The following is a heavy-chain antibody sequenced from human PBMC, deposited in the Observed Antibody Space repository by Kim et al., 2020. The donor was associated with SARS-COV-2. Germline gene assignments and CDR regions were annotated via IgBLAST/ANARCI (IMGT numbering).Heavy chain of an antibody. CDR2: IYPGDSDT. V-gene: IGHV5-51*01. CDR3: ARGWVRKSDSGYGEYYYYGMDV. CDR1: GYSFTSYW. J-gene: IGHJ6*02. Sequence: GESLKISCKGSGYSFTSYWIGWVRQMPGKGLEWMGIIYPGDSDTRYSPSFQGQVTISADKSISTAYLQWSSLKASDTAMYYCARGWVRKSDSGYGEYYYYGMDVWGQGTTVTVSS. D-gene: IGHD5-12*01.